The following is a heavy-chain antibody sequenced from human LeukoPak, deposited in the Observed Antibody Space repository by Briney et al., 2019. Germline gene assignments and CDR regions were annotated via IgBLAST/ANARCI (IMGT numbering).Heavy chain of an antibody. Sequence: SETLSLTCTVSGGSISSGDYYWSWIRQPPGKGLEWIGEINHSGSTNYNPSLKSRVTISVDTSKNQFSLKLSSVTAADTAVYYCARGLDIVVVTATRFDPWGQGTLVTVSS. D-gene: IGHD2-21*02. J-gene: IGHJ5*02. CDR3: ARGLDIVVVTATRFDP. CDR1: GGSISSGDYY. CDR2: INHSGST. V-gene: IGHV4-39*07.